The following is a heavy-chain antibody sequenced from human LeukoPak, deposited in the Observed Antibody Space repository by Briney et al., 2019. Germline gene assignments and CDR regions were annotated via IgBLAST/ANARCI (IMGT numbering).Heavy chain of an antibody. CDR3: ARVIDFPPHFDY. Sequence: SETLSLTCTVSGGSIRSSYYYWGWIRQPPGKGLEWIGSIYYNGSTYYNPSLKSRVTISVDTSKNQFSLKLSSVTAADTAVYYCARVIDFPPHFDYWGQGTLVTVSS. J-gene: IGHJ4*02. CDR1: GGSIRSSYYY. CDR2: IYYNGST. V-gene: IGHV4-39*01. D-gene: IGHD3-22*01.